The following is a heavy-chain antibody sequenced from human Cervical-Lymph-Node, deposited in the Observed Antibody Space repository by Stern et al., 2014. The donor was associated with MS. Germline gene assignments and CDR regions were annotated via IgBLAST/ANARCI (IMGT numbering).Heavy chain of an antibody. Sequence: QVQLGQSGAAVKKPGASVKVSCKASGYTFTTYAMHWVRQAPGQGLEWMGWIDGGSGNIIYSQKFQGRVTITRDTSATTAYMELGSLRSEDTAVYYCARDEGENDQYYYSGMDVWGQGTTITVSS. J-gene: IGHJ6*02. CDR2: IDGGSGNI. CDR3: ARDEGENDQYYYSGMDV. D-gene: IGHD2-21*01. CDR1: GYTFTTYA. V-gene: IGHV1-3*01.